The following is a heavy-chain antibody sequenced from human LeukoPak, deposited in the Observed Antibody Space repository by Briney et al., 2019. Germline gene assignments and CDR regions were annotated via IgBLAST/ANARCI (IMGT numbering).Heavy chain of an antibody. J-gene: IGHJ4*02. CDR1: GGAISGYY. V-gene: IGHV4-59*01. CDR3: ARDNRQLDY. D-gene: IGHD6-6*01. CDR2: VYYTGST. Sequence: SETLSLTCTVSGGAISGYYWSWIRQPPGKGLEWIGYVYYTGSTNYNPSLKSRVTISVDTSKNQFSLKLSSVTAADTAVYYCARDNRQLDYWGQGTLVTVSS.